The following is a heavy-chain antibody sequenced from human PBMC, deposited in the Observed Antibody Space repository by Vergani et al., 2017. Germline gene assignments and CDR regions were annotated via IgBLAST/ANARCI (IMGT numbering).Heavy chain of an antibody. D-gene: IGHD2-2*01. V-gene: IGHV1-2*02. CDR2: IKPNSGST. CDR3: ARVQTYCSSTSCYSGAFDI. Sequence: QVQLVQSGAEVKKPGASVKVSCKASGYTFTGYYMHWVRQAPGQGLEWMGWIKPNSGSTNYAQKFQGRVTMTRDTSISTAYMELSRLRSDDTAVYYCARVQTYCSSTSCYSGAFDIWGRGTMVTVSS. J-gene: IGHJ3*02. CDR1: GYTFTGYY.